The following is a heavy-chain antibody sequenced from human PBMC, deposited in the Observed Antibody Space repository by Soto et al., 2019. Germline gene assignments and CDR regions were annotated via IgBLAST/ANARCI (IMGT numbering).Heavy chain of an antibody. J-gene: IGHJ4*02. D-gene: IGHD6-19*01. CDR3: AKNWDSSGWYFFDY. CDR2: LSGSGGST. CDR1: GFTFSSYA. Sequence: PGGSLRLSCAASGFTFSSYAMSWVRQAPGKGLEWVSALSGSGGSTYYAGSVKGRFTISRDSSKNTLYLLMNSLRPEDTAVYFCAKNWDSSGWYFFDYWGQGTLVTVSS. V-gene: IGHV3-23*01.